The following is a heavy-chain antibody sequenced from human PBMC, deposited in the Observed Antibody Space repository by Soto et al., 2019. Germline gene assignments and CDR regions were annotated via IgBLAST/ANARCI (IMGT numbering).Heavy chain of an antibody. CDR1: GYSFTSYW. V-gene: IGHV5-51*01. CDR2: IYPGDSDT. D-gene: IGHD2-8*01. J-gene: IGHJ6*02. Sequence: SLTISCKGSGYSFTSYWIGWVRQMPGKGLEWVGIIYPGDSDTRYSPSFQCQVNLSVDKSISTAYLQWSSLKASDTAMYYCARLSCTKGVCYHGYYYYGMDVWGQGTTVTVAS. CDR3: ARLSCTKGVCYHGYYYYGMDV.